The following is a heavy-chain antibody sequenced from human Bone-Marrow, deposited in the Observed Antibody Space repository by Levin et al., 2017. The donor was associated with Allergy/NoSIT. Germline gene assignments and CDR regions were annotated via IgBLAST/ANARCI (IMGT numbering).Heavy chain of an antibody. Sequence: SQTLSLTCSLSGGSISTGGFHWSWIRQSPGKGLDWIGYIYYSGSTYYNPSLKSRVLISIDTSENQFSLKLKSVTAADTAVYFCARAAYYEFVWGSFRFFDHWGQGSLVTVSS. CDR2: IYYSGST. J-gene: IGHJ4*02. D-gene: IGHD3-16*02. CDR1: GGSISTGGFH. V-gene: IGHV4-30-4*01. CDR3: ARAAYYEFVWGSFRFFDH.